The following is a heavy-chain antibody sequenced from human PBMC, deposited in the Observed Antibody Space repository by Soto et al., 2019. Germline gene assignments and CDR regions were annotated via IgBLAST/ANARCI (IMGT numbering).Heavy chain of an antibody. V-gene: IGHV3-30*18. J-gene: IGHJ4*02. CDR3: TKEAMDRGVIGDY. CDR1: GFTFSNDG. Sequence: QVQLVESGGGVVQPGRSLRLSCAASGFTFSNDGMHWVRQAPGKGLEWVAVISYDGSRKYYEDSVGGRFTISRDNSKNTLYLEMNSLRPEDTAVYYRTKEAMDRGVIGDYWGRGTLVSVSS. CDR2: ISYDGSRK. D-gene: IGHD3-16*02.